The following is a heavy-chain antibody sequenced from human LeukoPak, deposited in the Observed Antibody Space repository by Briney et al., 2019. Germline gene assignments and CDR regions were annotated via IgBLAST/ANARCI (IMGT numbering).Heavy chain of an antibody. Sequence: PGGSLRLSCAASGFTFSSYSMNWVRQAPGKGLEWVSSISSSSYIYYADSVKGRFTISRDNAKNSLYLQMNSLRAEDTAVYYCATDLQNYDYVWGSYRLNDYWGQGTLVTVSS. J-gene: IGHJ4*02. CDR2: ISSSSYI. CDR3: ATDLQNYDYVWGSYRLNDY. D-gene: IGHD3-16*02. V-gene: IGHV3-21*01. CDR1: GFTFSSYS.